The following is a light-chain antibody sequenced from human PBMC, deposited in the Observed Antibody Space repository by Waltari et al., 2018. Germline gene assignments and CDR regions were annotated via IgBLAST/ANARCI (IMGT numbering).Light chain of an antibody. J-gene: IGKJ4*01. Sequence: EIVMTKSPATLSVSAGERPTLSCRASQSISSNLAWYQQRPGQAPRLLIYGASTRATGIPPIFSGSGSGTEFTLTISSLQSEDFAVYYCQQYNKWPLTFGGGTKVEIK. CDR1: QSISSN. CDR3: QQYNKWPLT. V-gene: IGKV3-15*01. CDR2: GAS.